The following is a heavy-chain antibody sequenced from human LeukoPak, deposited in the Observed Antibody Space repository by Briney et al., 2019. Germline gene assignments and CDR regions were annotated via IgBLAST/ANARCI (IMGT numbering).Heavy chain of an antibody. CDR1: GFTVSSNY. V-gene: IGHV3-66*01. J-gene: IGHJ6*02. D-gene: IGHD1-1*01. CDR2: IYSGGST. CDR3: AQYTTYYYGMDV. Sequence: GGSLRLSCAASGFTVSSNYMSWVRQAPGKGLEWVSVIYSGGSTYYADSVKGRFTISRDNSKNTLYLQMNSLRAEDTAVYYCAQYTTYYYGMDVWGQGTTVTVS.